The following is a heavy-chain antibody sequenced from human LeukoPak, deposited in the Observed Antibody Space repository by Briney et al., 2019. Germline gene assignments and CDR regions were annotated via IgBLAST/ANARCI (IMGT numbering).Heavy chain of an antibody. D-gene: IGHD5-18*01. Sequence: PSVKVSCTASGYPFSDYYMYWGRQAPGQGPGWMGWVHIYSSGTQYVKKFQRSGTMTRDTSISTAYMELTSLTSDDTAMYFCARVPLAGSRIHLLDNWGQGTLVTVSS. J-gene: IGHJ4*02. CDR1: GYPFSDYY. V-gene: IGHV1-2*02. CDR3: ARVPLAGSRIHLLDN. CDR2: VHIYSSGT.